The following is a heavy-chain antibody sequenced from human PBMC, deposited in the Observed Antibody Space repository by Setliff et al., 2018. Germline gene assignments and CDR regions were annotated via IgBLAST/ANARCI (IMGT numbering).Heavy chain of an antibody. V-gene: IGHV4-38-2*01. CDR3: ARHVLGYSSSYNWFDP. CDR1: GYSISSGYY. J-gene: IGHJ5*02. Sequence: SETLSLTCAVSGYSISSGYYWGWIRQPPGKGLEWIGSIYHSGSTYYNPSLKSRVTISVDTSKNQFSLKLSSVTAADTAVYYCARHVLGYSSSYNWFDPWGQGTPVTVSS. D-gene: IGHD6-6*01. CDR2: IYHSGST.